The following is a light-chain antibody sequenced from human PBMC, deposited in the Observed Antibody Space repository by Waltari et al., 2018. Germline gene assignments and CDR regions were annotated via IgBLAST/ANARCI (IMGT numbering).Light chain of an antibody. Sequence: QSVLFLPPSASGTPGQRVTISCSGSSSHIGSNFVFWYQQFPERAPKPVIYSTNQRPSGVPDRFSGSKSGTSASVTISVLRSEDEADYYCASGDDSLSGRIFGGGTKLTGL. J-gene: IGLJ2*01. CDR3: ASGDDSLSGRI. V-gene: IGLV1-47*01. CDR2: STN. CDR1: SSHIGSNF.